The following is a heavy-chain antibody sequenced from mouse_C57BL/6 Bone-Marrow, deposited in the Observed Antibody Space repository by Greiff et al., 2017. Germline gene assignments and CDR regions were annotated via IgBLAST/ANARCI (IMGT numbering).Heavy chain of an antibody. CDR1: GYTFTSYW. Sequence: QVQLQQPGAELVMPGASVKLSCKASGYTFTSYWMHWVKQRPGQGLEWIGEIDPSDSYTNYNQKFKGKSTLTVDKSSSTAYMQLRSLTSEDSAVYYCARGYYCCFDYWGQGTTLTVSS. CDR2: IDPSDSYT. D-gene: IGHD1-1*01. CDR3: ARGYYCCFDY. V-gene: IGHV1-69*01. J-gene: IGHJ2*01.